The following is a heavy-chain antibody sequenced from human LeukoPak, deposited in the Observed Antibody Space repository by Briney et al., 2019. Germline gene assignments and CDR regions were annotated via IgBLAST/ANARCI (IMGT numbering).Heavy chain of an antibody. J-gene: IGHJ5*02. D-gene: IGHD3-10*01. CDR2: ISAYNGNT. CDR1: GYTFTSYG. CDR3: ARDYIRLRFGPPLFDP. V-gene: IGHV1-18*01. Sequence: ASVKVSCKASGYTFTSYGISWLRQAPGQGLEWMGWISAYNGNTNYAQKLQGRVTMTTDTSTSTAYMELRSLRSDDTAVYYCARDYIRLRFGPPLFDPWGQGTLVTVSS.